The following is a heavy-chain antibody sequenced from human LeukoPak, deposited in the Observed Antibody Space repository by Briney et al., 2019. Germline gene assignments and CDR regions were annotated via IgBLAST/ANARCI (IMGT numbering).Heavy chain of an antibody. CDR3: AKDFGDAFDI. Sequence: GGSLRLSCAASGFTFDDYAMHWVRQAPGKGLEWVSLIRGDGRSTYYADSVKGRFTISRDNSKNSLYLQMNSLRTEDTALYYCAKDFGDAFDIWGQGTMVTVSS. D-gene: IGHD3-16*01. V-gene: IGHV3-43*02. J-gene: IGHJ3*02. CDR1: GFTFDDYA. CDR2: IRGDGRST.